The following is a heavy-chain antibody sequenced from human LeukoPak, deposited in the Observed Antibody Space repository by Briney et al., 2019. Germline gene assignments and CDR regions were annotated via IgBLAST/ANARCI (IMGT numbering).Heavy chain of an antibody. V-gene: IGHV3-48*02. CDR3: AKSVGGHFDY. D-gene: IGHD3-16*01. CDR2: ITSNIATI. CDR1: GFTLSVYS. Sequence: PRRSLSLSCAASGFTLSVYSMNWVRQPPGMGLEWVSYITSNIATIQYADSVKGRFTISRDNAKNSLSWQMNSLRDEDTAVYYCAKSVGGHFDYWGQGMLVTVSS. J-gene: IGHJ4*02.